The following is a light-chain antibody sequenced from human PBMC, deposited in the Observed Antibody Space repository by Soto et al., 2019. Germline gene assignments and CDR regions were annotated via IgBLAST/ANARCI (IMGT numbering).Light chain of an antibody. V-gene: IGLV2-14*01. CDR1: SSDVGGYNY. CDR3: NSYTSGSTLV. J-gene: IGLJ2*01. Sequence: QSVLTQPASVSGSPGQSITISCTGTSSDVGGYNYVSWYQHHPGKAPKLMLYEVHNRPSGVSNRFSGSKSGNTASLTISGLQAEDEADYYCNSYTSGSTLVFGGGTKVTVL. CDR2: EVH.